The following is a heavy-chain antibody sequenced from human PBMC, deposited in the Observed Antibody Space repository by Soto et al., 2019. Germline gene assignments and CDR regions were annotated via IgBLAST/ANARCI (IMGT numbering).Heavy chain of an antibody. D-gene: IGHD1-26*01. CDR3: AKDLASGTAPGRMDD. Sequence: GSLTLACTASGFIVSTYGMNWVRQAPGKGRGWVAFISSAGMSEDYADSVKGRFNISRDNSKNTLYLQMNSLRLEDTAGYYCAKDLASGTAPGRMDDWGQGT. CDR1: GFIVSTYG. CDR2: ISSAGMSE. J-gene: IGHJ6*02. V-gene: IGHV3-30*18.